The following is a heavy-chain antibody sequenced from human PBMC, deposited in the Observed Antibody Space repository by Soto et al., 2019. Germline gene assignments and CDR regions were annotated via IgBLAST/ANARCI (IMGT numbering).Heavy chain of an antibody. J-gene: IGHJ4*02. CDR3: SREGGNTGTSDY. CDR2: ISTSNDNS. V-gene: IGHV1-18*01. CDR1: GYAFINYA. Sequence: QVQMVQSGAEVKKPGPSVKVSCQASGYAFINYAVTWVRQAPGEGLEWMGWISTSNDNSYSAQKFQDRVTMSTETSSNTAYMELRLRTSDDTAVYYCSREGGNTGTSDYWGQGTLVTVSS. D-gene: IGHD1-7*01.